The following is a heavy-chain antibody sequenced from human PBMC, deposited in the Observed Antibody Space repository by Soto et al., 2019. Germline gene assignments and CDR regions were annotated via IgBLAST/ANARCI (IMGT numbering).Heavy chain of an antibody. CDR2: ISSNGGST. J-gene: IGHJ4*02. V-gene: IGHV3-64D*06. CDR1: GFTFSSYA. Sequence: PGGSLRLSCSASGFTFSSYAMHWVRQAPGKGLEYVSAISSNGGSTYYADSVKGRFTISRDNSKNTLYLQMSSLRAEDTAVYYCVKGTWELSQVPFDYWGQGTLVTVSS. CDR3: VKGTWELSQVPFDY. D-gene: IGHD1-26*01.